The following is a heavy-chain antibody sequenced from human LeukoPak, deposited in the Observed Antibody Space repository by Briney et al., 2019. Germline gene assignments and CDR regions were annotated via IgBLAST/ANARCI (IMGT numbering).Heavy chain of an antibody. J-gene: IGHJ4*02. D-gene: IGHD6-13*01. CDR1: GFTFSSYS. CDR3: ARWQPKSAFDY. Sequence: GGSLRLSCAASGFTFSSYSMNWVRQAPGKGLEWVSSISSSSSYIYYADSEKGRFTISRDNAKNSLYLQMNSLRAEDTAVYYCARWQPKSAFDYWGQGTLVTVSS. CDR2: ISSSSSYI. V-gene: IGHV3-21*01.